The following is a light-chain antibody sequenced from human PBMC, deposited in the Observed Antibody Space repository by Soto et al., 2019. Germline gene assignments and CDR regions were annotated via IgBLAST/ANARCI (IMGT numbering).Light chain of an antibody. J-gene: IGLJ1*01. V-gene: IGLV2-8*01. CDR1: SSDVGYYDY. CDR2: EVT. Sequence: QSALTQPPSASGFPGQSVTISCTGTSSDVGYYDYVSWYQQHPGKAPKLVIYEVTKRPSGVPDRVSASKSGNTASLTVSGLRAEDEADYYCSSYAGSPPYVFGTGTKVTVL. CDR3: SSYAGSPPYV.